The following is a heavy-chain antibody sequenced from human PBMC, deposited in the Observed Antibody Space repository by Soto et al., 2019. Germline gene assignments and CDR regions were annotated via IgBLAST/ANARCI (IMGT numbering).Heavy chain of an antibody. V-gene: IGHV1-18*04. Sequence: AASVKVSCNASGDTFTSSGISWWRQCAGEGLEWMGWISAYNGNTNYAQKLQGRVTMTTDTSTSTAYMELRSLRSDDTAAYYFARVGGYYSDRSGSHPLDYWGQGTLVTVSS. CDR3: ARVGGYYSDRSGSHPLDY. J-gene: IGHJ4*02. CDR1: GDTFTSSG. CDR2: ISAYNGNT. D-gene: IGHD3-22*01.